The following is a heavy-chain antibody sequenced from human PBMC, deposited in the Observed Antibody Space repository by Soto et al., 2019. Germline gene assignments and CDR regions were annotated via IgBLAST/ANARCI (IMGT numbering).Heavy chain of an antibody. CDR2: IYYSGST. CDR1: GVSISSGDYY. Sequence: SETLSLTCTVSGVSISSGDYYWSWIRQPPGKGLEWIGYIYYSGSTYYNPSLKSRVTISVDTSKNQFSLKLSSVTAADTAVYYCARASPTVTGYYYYYGMDVWGQRTTVTVSS. J-gene: IGHJ6*02. CDR3: ARASPTVTGYYYYYGMDV. D-gene: IGHD4-17*01. V-gene: IGHV4-30-4*01.